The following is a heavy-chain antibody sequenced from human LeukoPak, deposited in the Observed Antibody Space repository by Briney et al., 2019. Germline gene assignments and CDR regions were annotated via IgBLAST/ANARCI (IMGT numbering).Heavy chain of an antibody. D-gene: IGHD1-26*01. J-gene: IGHJ5*02. CDR1: GFTFSSYW. Sequence: PGGSLRLSCAASGFTFSSYWMSWVRQAPGKGLEWVAFIRYDGSNKCYADSVKGRFTISRDNSKNTLYLQMNSLRAEDTAVYYCAKDLRSGSYYHWGQGTLVTVSS. CDR2: IRYDGSNK. CDR3: AKDLRSGSYYH. V-gene: IGHV3-30*02.